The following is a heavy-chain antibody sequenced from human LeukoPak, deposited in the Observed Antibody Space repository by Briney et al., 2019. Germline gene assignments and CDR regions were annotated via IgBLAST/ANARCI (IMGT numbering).Heavy chain of an antibody. CDR3: AREGVGATKRGAFDY. V-gene: IGHV1-2*02. J-gene: IGHJ4*02. CDR1: GYTFTGYY. Sequence: ASVKVSCKASGYTFTGYYIHWVRQAPGQGLEWMGWINPNSGGTNYAQKFQGRVTITADESTSTAYMELSSLRFEDTAVYYCAREGVGATKRGAFDYWGQGTLVTVSS. CDR2: INPNSGGT. D-gene: IGHD1-26*01.